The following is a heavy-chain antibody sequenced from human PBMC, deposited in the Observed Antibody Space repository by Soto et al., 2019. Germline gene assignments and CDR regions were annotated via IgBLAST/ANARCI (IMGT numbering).Heavy chain of an antibody. D-gene: IGHD6-19*01. V-gene: IGHV3-23*01. CDR1: GFTFSSYA. Sequence: GGSLRLSCAASGFTFSSYAMSWVRQAPGKGLEWVSAISGSGGSTYYADSVKGRFTISRDSSKNTLYLQVNSLRAEDTAVYYCARGAGLSQYNYYINVWGKGTTVTVSS. J-gene: IGHJ6*03. CDR2: ISGSGGST. CDR3: ARGAGLSQYNYYINV.